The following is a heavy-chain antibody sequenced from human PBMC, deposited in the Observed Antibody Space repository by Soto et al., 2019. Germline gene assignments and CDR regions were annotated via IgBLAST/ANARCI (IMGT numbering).Heavy chain of an antibody. CDR3: ARDKPYSNGDHKYSGLDV. CDR2: IWHDGSNK. Sequence: PGGSLRLSCTVSGFTFSSYGMHWVRQAPGKGLEWVALIWHDGSNKYYADSVKGRFTISRDSSRNTLFLQMNSLRAEDTAVYYCARDKPYSNGDHKYSGLDVWGQGTTVTVSS. D-gene: IGHD6-19*01. J-gene: IGHJ6*02. CDR1: GFTFSSYG. V-gene: IGHV3-33*01.